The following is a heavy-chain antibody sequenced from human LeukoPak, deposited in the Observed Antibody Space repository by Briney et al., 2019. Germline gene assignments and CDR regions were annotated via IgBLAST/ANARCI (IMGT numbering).Heavy chain of an antibody. Sequence: GGSLRLSCAASGFTFDYYTMYWVRQGPEKGLEWVSLISMDGVNTFYADSVEGRFTISRDNNKNSLYLQMNGLRTDDTGVYYCVKGRRRGYAYGTLESWGQGTLVTVSS. CDR2: ISMDGVNT. D-gene: IGHD5-18*01. J-gene: IGHJ4*02. CDR1: GFTFDYYT. V-gene: IGHV3-43*01. CDR3: VKGRRRGYAYGTLES.